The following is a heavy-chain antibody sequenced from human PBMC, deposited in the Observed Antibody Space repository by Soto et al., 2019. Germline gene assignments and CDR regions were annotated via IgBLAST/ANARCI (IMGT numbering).Heavy chain of an antibody. D-gene: IGHD5-12*01. CDR3: ARGGDTGYEHDD. CDR1: GFTFSNYW. V-gene: IGHV3-74*01. Sequence: EVQLVESGGGLVQPGGSLTLSCAASGFTFSNYWMHWVRQAPGKGLVWVSRINSGGSSTSYADCVKGRFTISRDNARNTLYVQMNRLRVEATAVYYCARGGDTGYEHDDWGQGNVVTVS. CDR2: INSGGSST. J-gene: IGHJ4*02.